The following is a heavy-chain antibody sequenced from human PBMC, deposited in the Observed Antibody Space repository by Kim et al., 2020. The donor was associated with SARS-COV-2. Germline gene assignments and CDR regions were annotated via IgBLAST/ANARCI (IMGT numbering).Heavy chain of an antibody. V-gene: IGHV1-69*13. CDR2: IIPIFGTA. Sequence: SVKVSCKASGGTFSSYAISWVRQAPGQGLEWMGGIIPIFGTANYAQKFQGRVTITADESTSTAYMELSSLRSEDTAVYYCAREGGRDGCNAYFDYWGQGTLVTVSS. CDR1: GGTFSSYA. J-gene: IGHJ4*02. D-gene: IGHD2-2*01. CDR3: AREGGRDGCNAYFDY.